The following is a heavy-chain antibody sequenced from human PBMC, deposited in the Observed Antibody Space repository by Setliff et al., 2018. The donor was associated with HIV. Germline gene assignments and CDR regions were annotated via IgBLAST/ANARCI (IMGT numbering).Heavy chain of an antibody. CDR2: IFYTGST. CDR3: AREHDYSNYRRLDP. J-gene: IGHJ5*02. D-gene: IGHD4-4*01. Sequence: PSETLSLTCTVSGGSISSSSYYWGWIRQPPGKGLEWIGSIFYTGSTYYNPSLKSRVTMSVDTSKSQFSLKLTSVTAADTAMYYCAREHDYSNYRRLDPWGQGTLVTV. V-gene: IGHV4-39*07. CDR1: GGSISSSSYY.